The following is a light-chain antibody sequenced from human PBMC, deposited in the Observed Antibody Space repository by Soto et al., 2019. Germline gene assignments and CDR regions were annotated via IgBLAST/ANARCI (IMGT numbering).Light chain of an antibody. CDR3: HQYNTYPT. CDR2: GAS. CDR1: QGVDKY. J-gene: IGKJ5*01. V-gene: IGKV1-16*01. Sequence: DIQMTQSPSSLSASVGDRVIITCRASQGVDKYLAWFQQKPGKAPKSLIYGASRLQSGVPSRFSGSGSGTHFTLTITNLQPEDFATYFCHQYNTYPTFGQGTRRQI.